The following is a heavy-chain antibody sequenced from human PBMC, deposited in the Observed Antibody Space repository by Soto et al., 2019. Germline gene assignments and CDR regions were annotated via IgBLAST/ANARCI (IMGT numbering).Heavy chain of an antibody. CDR1: GFSLSTSGVG. J-gene: IGHJ4*01. Sequence: QITLKESGPTLVKPTETLTLTCTFSGFSLSTSGVGVGWIRQPPGKALEWLALIYWDDDKRYSPSLKSRLTXTRXTSKNQVVLTMTNMDPVDTATYYCAHRRGNGVHDYWGQGTLVTVSS. CDR3: AHRRGNGVHDY. CDR2: IYWDDDK. D-gene: IGHD2-8*01. V-gene: IGHV2-5*02.